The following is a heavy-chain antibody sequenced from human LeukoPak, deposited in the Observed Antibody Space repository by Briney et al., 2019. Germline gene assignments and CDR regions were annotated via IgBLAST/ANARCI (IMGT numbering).Heavy chain of an antibody. V-gene: IGHV3-48*01. CDR1: GFTFSNYG. J-gene: IGHJ6*02. D-gene: IGHD2-15*01. CDR3: ARDYSLTAMDV. CDR2: LSGSSNSI. Sequence: GGSLRLSCAASGFTFSNYGMNWVRQAPGKGLEWVSYLSGSSNSIYYSDSVKGRFTISRDNAKNSLYLQMNSLRAEDTAVYYCARDYSLTAMDVWGQGTTVTVSS.